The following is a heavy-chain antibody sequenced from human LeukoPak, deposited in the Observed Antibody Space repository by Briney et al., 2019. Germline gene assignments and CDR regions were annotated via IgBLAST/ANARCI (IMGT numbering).Heavy chain of an antibody. Sequence: GGSLRLSCAASGFTFSSYWMSWVRQAPGKGLEWVANIKQDGSEKYYVDSVEGRFTISRDNAKNSLYLQMNSLRAEDTAVYYCARFGAVGATTKDYWGQGTLVTVSS. V-gene: IGHV3-7*01. CDR1: GFTFSSYW. D-gene: IGHD1-26*01. CDR2: IKQDGSEK. J-gene: IGHJ4*02. CDR3: ARFGAVGATTKDY.